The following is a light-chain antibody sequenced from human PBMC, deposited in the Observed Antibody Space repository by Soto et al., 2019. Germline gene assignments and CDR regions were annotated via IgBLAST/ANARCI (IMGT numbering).Light chain of an antibody. V-gene: IGLV2-14*01. Sequence: QSVLTQPASVSGSPGQSITIYCSGTSSDVGGYNYVSWFQQHPDKVPKLMIYDVTNRPSGISNRFSGSKSGNTASLTISGLQAEDEADYYCTSYTSSSSYVSGPGTKVTVL. CDR3: TSYTSSSSYV. CDR2: DVT. CDR1: SSDVGGYNY. J-gene: IGLJ1*01.